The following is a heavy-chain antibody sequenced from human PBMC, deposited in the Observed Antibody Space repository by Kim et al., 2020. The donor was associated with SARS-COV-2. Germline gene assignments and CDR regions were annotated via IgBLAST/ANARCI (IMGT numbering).Heavy chain of an antibody. CDR3: AKERRKYCSGGSCHLEY. Sequence: VKGRFTISRDNSRNTLYLQMNNLRAEDTAVYYCAKERRKYCSGGSCHLEYWGQGTLVTVSS. D-gene: IGHD2-15*01. V-gene: IGHV3-33*06. J-gene: IGHJ4*02.